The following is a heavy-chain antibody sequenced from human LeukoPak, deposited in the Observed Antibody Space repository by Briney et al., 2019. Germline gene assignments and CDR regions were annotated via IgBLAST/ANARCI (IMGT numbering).Heavy chain of an antibody. CDR3: ARGDGGGGTHPFDY. D-gene: IGHD2-15*01. V-gene: IGHV3-33*01. CDR2: LCYDGSLK. CDR1: GFTFSTYG. J-gene: IGHJ4*02. Sequence: GGSLRLSCAAPGFTFSTYGINWVPQAPGRGLECVSVLCYDGSLKYYRDSVKGRFTISGDNSKNTLYLQMNSLRVEDTAVYYCARGDGGGGTHPFDYWGQGTLVTVSS.